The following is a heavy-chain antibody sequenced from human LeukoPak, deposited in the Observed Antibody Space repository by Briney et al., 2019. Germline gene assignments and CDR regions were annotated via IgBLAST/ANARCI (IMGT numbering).Heavy chain of an antibody. V-gene: IGHV1-69*01. CDR3: ARDPVPVDPQRVGAFDI. CDR2: IIPIFGTA. D-gene: IGHD2-15*01. CDR1: GGTFSSYA. J-gene: IGHJ3*02. Sequence: GSSVKVSCKASGGTFSSYAISWVRQAPGQGLEWMGGIIPIFGTANYAQKFQGRVTITADESTSTAYKELSNLRSEDTAVYYCARDPVPVDPQRVGAFDIWGQGTMVTVSS.